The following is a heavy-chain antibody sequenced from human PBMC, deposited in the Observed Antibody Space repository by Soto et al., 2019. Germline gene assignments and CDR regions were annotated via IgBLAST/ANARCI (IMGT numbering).Heavy chain of an antibody. CDR1: GGAINSYY. CDR2: IYSSGST. D-gene: IGHD3-3*01. Sequence: TLSLTCTVSGGAINSYYWTWIRQPAGKGLEWIGRIYSSGSTKYNPSLQSRVTMSLDTSKNQFSLRLTSVTAADTAVYYCARGQRFSDWFDPWGQGTLVTVS. CDR3: ARGQRFSDWFDP. V-gene: IGHV4-4*07. J-gene: IGHJ5*02.